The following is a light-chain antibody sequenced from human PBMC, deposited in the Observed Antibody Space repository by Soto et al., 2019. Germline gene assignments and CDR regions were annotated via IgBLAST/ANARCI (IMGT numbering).Light chain of an antibody. J-gene: IGKJ1*01. V-gene: IGKV3-20*01. CDR1: QSISNNY. CDR2: GGS. CDR3: QHYGSSSSWT. Sequence: TVLTQFPGSLSLSPGERATLSCRASQSISNNYLAWYQQKPGQAPRLLIYGGSSRASGIPDRFSGSGSGTDFILTITRLETEDFAVYFCQHYGSSSSWTFGQGTKVDIK.